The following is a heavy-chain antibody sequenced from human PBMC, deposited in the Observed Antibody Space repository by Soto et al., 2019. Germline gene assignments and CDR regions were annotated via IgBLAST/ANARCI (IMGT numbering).Heavy chain of an antibody. V-gene: IGHV3-23*01. CDR3: AKRYGSGSYRDFNSYYGMDI. CDR1: RFTFRNYG. J-gene: IGHJ6*02. D-gene: IGHD3-10*01. Sequence: GGSLRLSCAASRFTFRNYGMSWVRQGPGKGLEWVSGISPTGEQRFYVDSVKGRFFISRDNSQNTLSLEMSNLRADDTAVYYCAKRYGSGSYRDFNSYYGMDIWGQGTSVTVSS. CDR2: ISPTGEQR.